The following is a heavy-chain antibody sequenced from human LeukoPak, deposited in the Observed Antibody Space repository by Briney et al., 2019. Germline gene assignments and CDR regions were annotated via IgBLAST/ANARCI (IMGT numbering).Heavy chain of an antibody. D-gene: IGHD4-23*01. CDR1: GGSSRSGDYF. CDR3: ARENNDYGGKKAFDY. Sequence: SETLSLTCAVSGGSSRSGDYFWSWIRQPPGKGLEWIGHTHYSGNTYYNPSLKSRVSISVDTSKNQFSLKLSSVTAADTAVYYCARENNDYGGKKAFDYWGQGTLVTVSS. V-gene: IGHV4-30-4*01. CDR2: THYSGNT. J-gene: IGHJ4*02.